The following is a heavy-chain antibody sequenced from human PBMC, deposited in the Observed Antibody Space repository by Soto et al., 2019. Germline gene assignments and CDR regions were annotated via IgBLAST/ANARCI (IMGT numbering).Heavy chain of an antibody. CDR1: GGTFSSYA. CDR2: IIPIFGTA. J-gene: IGHJ4*02. D-gene: IGHD4-17*01. CDR3: ARAIYGNYIFFDY. V-gene: IGHV1-69*13. Sequence: SVKVSCKASGGTFSSYAISWGRQAPGQGREWMGGIIPIFGTANYAQKFQGRVTITADESTSPAYMELSSLRSEDTAVYYCARAIYGNYIFFDYWGQETLVTVSS.